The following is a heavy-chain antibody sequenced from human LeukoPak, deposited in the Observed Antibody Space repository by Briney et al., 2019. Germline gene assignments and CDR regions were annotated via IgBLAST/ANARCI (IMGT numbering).Heavy chain of an antibody. Sequence: GGSLRLFCAASGFTFSRYAMTCARQAPGEGLEWVSTIGVLGASTNYGDSVKGRVTISRDNSKDTLYLQMNDLRAEDTAVYYCARPPEGYSYGFYFGHWGQGAPVIVSS. J-gene: IGHJ4*02. CDR1: GFTFSRYA. CDR3: ARPPEGYSYGFYFGH. CDR2: IGVLGAST. V-gene: IGHV3-23*01. D-gene: IGHD5-18*01.